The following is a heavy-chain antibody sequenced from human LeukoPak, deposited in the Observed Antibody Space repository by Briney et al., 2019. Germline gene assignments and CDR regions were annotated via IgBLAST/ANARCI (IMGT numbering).Heavy chain of an antibody. CDR3: ARDRTGYIGYEGDRFDI. Sequence: KSSETLSLTCIVSGGSFSSHYWSWIRQPAGKGPKWIGHIHTSGSTNYNPSLRSRVTMSVDTSKNQFSLKLTPVTAADTGVYYCARDRTGYIGYEGDRFDIWGQGTMVTVSS. V-gene: IGHV4-4*07. D-gene: IGHD5-12*01. J-gene: IGHJ3*02. CDR1: GGSFSSHY. CDR2: IHTSGST.